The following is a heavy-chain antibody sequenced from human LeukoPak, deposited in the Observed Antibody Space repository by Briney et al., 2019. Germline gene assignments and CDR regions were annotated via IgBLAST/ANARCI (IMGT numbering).Heavy chain of an antibody. V-gene: IGHV1-69*08. CDR3: AQDMIFGVGLVFDY. D-gene: IGHD3-3*01. CDR2: IMPVVDAV. J-gene: IGHJ4*02. CDR1: GGTFISHT. Sequence: GASVRVSCKASGGTFISHTITWVRQAPGQGLEWMGRIMPVVDAVKYAQKFQGRVTISADKSTSTAHMVLSSLRSEDTAVYYCAQDMIFGVGLVFDYWGQGTLVTVSS.